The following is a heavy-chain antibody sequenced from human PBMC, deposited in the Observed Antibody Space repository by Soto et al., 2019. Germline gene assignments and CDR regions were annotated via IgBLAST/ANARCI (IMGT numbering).Heavy chain of an antibody. V-gene: IGHV4-31*03. D-gene: IGHD1-1*01. CDR2: ICCSGSS. J-gene: IGHJ5*02. Sequence: QVQLRESGPGLVKPSQTLSLTCTVSGGAIDNGGFYWSWIRQQPGKGLEWIGHICCSGSSHYNPSLXSXXTISMHTSKNDLSLKLSSVTAADTAVYYCARGGAEANDFDPWGQGTLVTVSS. CDR3: ARGGAEANDFDP. CDR1: GGAIDNGGFY.